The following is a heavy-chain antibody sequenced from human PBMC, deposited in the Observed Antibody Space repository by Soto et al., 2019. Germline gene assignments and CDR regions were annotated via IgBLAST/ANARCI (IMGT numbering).Heavy chain of an antibody. CDR3: ASGYGGTPGGCFDP. CDR1: GFTFSSYW. CDR2: INSDGSST. V-gene: IGHV3-74*01. D-gene: IGHD2-15*01. Sequence: EVQLVESGGGLVQPGGSLRLSCAASGFTFSSYWMHWVRQAPGKGLVWVSRINSDGSSTNYADSVKGRFTISRDNAKKPVFRKMNSLSAGDMGVFYCASGYGGTPGGCFDPWGQGTLVTASS. J-gene: IGHJ5*02.